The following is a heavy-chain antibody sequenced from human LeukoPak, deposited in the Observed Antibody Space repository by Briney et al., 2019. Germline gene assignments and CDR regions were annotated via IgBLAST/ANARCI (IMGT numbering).Heavy chain of an antibody. CDR1: GFTFSSYG. V-gene: IGHV3-30*18. D-gene: IGHD3-22*01. J-gene: IGHJ4*02. CDR3: AKACRGRYYYDSSGYYYSCLDY. CDR2: ISYDGSNK. Sequence: GGSLRLSCAASGFTFSSYGMHWVRQAPGKGLEWVAVISYDGSNKYYADSVKGRFTISRDNSKNTLYLQMNSLRAEDTAVYYCAKACRGRYYYDSSGYYYSCLDYWGQGTLDTVSS.